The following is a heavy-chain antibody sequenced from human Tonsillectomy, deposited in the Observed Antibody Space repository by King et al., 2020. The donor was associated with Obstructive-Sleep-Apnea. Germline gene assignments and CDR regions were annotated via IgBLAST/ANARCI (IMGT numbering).Heavy chain of an antibody. CDR3: AKAGFCSSTSCSRLFDY. D-gene: IGHD2-2*01. V-gene: IGHV3-23*04. CDR2: ISGSCGST. CDR1: GFTFSSYA. Sequence: QLVESGGGLVQPGGSLRLSCAASGFTFSSYAMRCVRQAPGHGLEWGAAISGSCGSTIYSDSVKGRVTISRDNSKNTLYLQMNILRAEDTAVYYCAKAGFCSSTSCSRLFDYWGQGTLVTVSS. J-gene: IGHJ4*02.